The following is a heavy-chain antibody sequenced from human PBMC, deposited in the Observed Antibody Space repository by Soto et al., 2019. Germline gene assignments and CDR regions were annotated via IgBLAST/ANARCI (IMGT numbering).Heavy chain of an antibody. D-gene: IGHD4-17*01. Sequence: QVQLQESGPGLVKPSETLSLTCTVSGGSVSSGHYYWSWIRQPPGKGLEWIGYVYDSGYTNRSPSLKSRVTISVDTSKNQFSLKLSSVTAADTAVYYCARSMNTGATGAFDIWGQGTMLTVSS. CDR2: VYDSGYT. V-gene: IGHV4-61*01. CDR1: GGSVSSGHYY. J-gene: IGHJ3*02. CDR3: ARSMNTGATGAFDI.